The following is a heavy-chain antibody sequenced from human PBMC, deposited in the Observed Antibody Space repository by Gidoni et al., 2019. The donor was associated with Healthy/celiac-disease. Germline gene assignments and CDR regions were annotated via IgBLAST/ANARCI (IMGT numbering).Heavy chain of an antibody. D-gene: IGHD6-19*01. CDR1: GGSTSSSSYY. Sequence: QLQLQESVPGLVKPSETLSLTCTVSGGSTSSSSYYWGWIRQPPGKGLEWIGSIYYSGSTYYNPSLKRRVTISVDTSKNQFPLKLSSVTAADTAVYYCARHVTWEIAVASYYFDYWGQGTLVTVSS. CDR2: IYYSGST. J-gene: IGHJ4*02. CDR3: ARHVTWEIAVASYYFDY. V-gene: IGHV4-39*01.